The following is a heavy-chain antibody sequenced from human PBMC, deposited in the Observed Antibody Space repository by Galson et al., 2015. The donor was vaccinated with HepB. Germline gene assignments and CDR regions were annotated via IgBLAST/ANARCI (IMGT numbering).Heavy chain of an antibody. CDR3: ARDGRYCSGGSCYWVAFDI. J-gene: IGHJ3*02. V-gene: IGHV3-7*01. CDR1: GFTFSSYW. Sequence: SLRLSCAASGFTFSSYWMSWVRQAPGKGLEWVANIKQDGSEKYYVDSVKGRFTISRDNAKNSLYLQMNSLRAEDTAVYYCARDGRYCSGGSCYWVAFDIWGQGTMVTVSS. CDR2: IKQDGSEK. D-gene: IGHD2-15*01.